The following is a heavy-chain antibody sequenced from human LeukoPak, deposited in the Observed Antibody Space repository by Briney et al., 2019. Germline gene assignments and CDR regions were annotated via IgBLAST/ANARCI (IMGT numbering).Heavy chain of an antibody. D-gene: IGHD3-10*01. CDR3: ARGTNGMDV. CDR2: SRNKANSYTT. Sequence: PGGSLRLSCAASGFTFSDHYMDWVRQAPGKGLEWVGRSRNKANSYTTEYAASVKGRFTISRDDSKKSLYLQMNSLKTEDTAVYHCARGTNGMDVWGLGTTVTVSS. J-gene: IGHJ6*02. CDR1: GFTFSDHY. V-gene: IGHV3-72*01.